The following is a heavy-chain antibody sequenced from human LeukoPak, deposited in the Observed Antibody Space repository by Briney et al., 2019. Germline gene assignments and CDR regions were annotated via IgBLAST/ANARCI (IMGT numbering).Heavy chain of an antibody. Sequence: GSSVKVSCKASGGTFSSYAISWVRQAPGQGLEWMGRIIPSLGIANYAQKFQGRVTIIADKSTSTAYMEVSSLRSEDTAVYYCARARVAADFYFYSGMAVGGQGTTLTVPS. CDR2: IIPSLGIA. J-gene: IGHJ6*02. CDR1: GGTFSSYA. CDR3: ARARVAADFYFYSGMAV. D-gene: IGHD6-25*01. V-gene: IGHV1-69*04.